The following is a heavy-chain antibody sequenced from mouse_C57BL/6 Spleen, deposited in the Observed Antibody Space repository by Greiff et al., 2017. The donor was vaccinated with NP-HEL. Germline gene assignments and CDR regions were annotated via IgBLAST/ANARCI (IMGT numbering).Heavy chain of an antibody. CDR1: GFSLTSYG. CDR2: IWSGGST. V-gene: IGHV2-2*01. J-gene: IGHJ4*01. D-gene: IGHD1-1*01. Sequence: QVQLKESGPGLVQPSQSLSITCTVSGFSLTSYGVHWVRQSPGKGLEWLGVIWSGGSTDYNAAFISRLSISKDNSKSQVFFKMNSLQADDTAIYYGASLYGSSPLAMDYWGQGTSVTVSS. CDR3: ASLYGSSPLAMDY.